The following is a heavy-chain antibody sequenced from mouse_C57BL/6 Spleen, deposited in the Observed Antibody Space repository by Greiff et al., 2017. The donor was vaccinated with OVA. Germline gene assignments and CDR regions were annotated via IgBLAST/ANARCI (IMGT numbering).Heavy chain of an antibody. CDR1: GFTFSDYG. CDR3: ARKTGTSAMDY. V-gene: IGHV5-17*01. CDR2: ISSGSSTI. Sequence: EVKLVESGGGLVKPGGSLKLSCAASGFTFSDYGMHWVRQAPEKGLEWVAYISSGSSTIYYADTVKGRFTISRDNAKNTLFLQMTSLRSEDTAMYYCARKTGTSAMDYWGQGTSVTVSS. J-gene: IGHJ4*01. D-gene: IGHD4-1*01.